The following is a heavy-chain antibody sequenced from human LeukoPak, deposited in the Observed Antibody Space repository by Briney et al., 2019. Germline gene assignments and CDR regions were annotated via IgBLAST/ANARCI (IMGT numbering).Heavy chain of an antibody. CDR1: GGSISSYY. Sequence: PSETLSLTCTVSGGSISSYYWSWIRQPPGKGLEWIGYIYYSGSTNYNPSLKSRVTISVDTSKNQFSLKLSSVTAADTAVYYCARQGASDAFDIWGQGTMVTVSP. D-gene: IGHD1-26*01. CDR3: ARQGASDAFDI. V-gene: IGHV4-59*08. CDR2: IYYSGST. J-gene: IGHJ3*02.